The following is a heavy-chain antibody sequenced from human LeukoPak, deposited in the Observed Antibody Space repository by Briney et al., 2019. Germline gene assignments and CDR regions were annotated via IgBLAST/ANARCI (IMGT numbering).Heavy chain of an antibody. D-gene: IGHD2-15*01. CDR1: GYTFTGYY. J-gene: IGHJ4*02. CDR3: ATDIVVVVAATRDY. V-gene: IGHV1-2*02. Sequence: ASVRVSCKASGYTFTGYYKHWVRQAPGQGLEWMGWINPNSGGTNYAQKFQGRVTMTRDTSISTAYMELSRLRSDDTAVYYCATDIVVVVAATRDYWGQGTLVTVSS. CDR2: INPNSGGT.